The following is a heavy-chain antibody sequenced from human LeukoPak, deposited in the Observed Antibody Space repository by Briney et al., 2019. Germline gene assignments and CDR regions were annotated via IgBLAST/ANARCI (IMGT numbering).Heavy chain of an antibody. CDR2: INHSGST. V-gene: IGHV4-34*01. CDR1: GGSFSGYY. J-gene: IGHJ4*02. Sequence: SETLSLTCAVYGGSFSGYYWSWIRQPPGKGLEWIGEINHSGSTNYNPSLKSRVTISVDTSKNQFSLKLSSVTAADTAVYYCARGLDGDILTGYTFDYWGQGTLDTVSS. D-gene: IGHD3-9*01. CDR3: ARGLDGDILTGYTFDY.